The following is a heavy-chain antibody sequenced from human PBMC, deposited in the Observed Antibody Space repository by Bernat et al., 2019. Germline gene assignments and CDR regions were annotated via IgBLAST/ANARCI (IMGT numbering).Heavy chain of an antibody. CDR3: ARDGRPYSSSSRERDY. CDR1: GFTFSDYY. D-gene: IGHD6-6*01. V-gene: IGHV3-11*01. CDR2: ISSSGSTI. Sequence: QVQLVESGGGLVKPGGSLRLSCAASGFTFSDYYMSWIRQAPGKGLEWVSYISSSGSTIYYADSVKGRLPISRDNAKNSLYLQMNSLRAEDTAVYYCARDGRPYSSSSRERDYWGQGTLVTVSS. J-gene: IGHJ4*02.